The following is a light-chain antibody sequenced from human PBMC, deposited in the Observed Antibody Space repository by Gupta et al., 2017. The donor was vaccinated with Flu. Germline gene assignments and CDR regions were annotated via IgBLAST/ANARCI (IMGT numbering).Light chain of an antibody. CDR3: HQYYSPPLT. CDR2: WPS. V-gene: IGKV4-1*01. Sequence: LGERRPINCKSSQVVVSTVTTKHSLAWSQPKPGQPPKLPLSWPSARESGVPDRFRGRRSGTDCTLTIRIMTAEDVAVSYFHQYYSPPLTFGPGTKVDIK. CDR1: QVVVSTVTTKHS. J-gene: IGKJ3*01.